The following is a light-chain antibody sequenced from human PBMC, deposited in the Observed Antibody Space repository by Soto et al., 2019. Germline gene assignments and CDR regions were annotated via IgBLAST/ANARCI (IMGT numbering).Light chain of an antibody. J-gene: IGLJ3*02. CDR1: SGHSSYI. CDR2: LEGSGSY. Sequence: QSVLTQSSSASASLGSSVKLTCTLSSGHSSYIIAWHQQQPGKAPRYLMKLEGSGSYNKGSGVPDRFSGSSSGADRYLTISYLQFEDEADYYCETWDSNTRVFCGGTKLTVL. V-gene: IGLV4-60*02. CDR3: ETWDSNTRV.